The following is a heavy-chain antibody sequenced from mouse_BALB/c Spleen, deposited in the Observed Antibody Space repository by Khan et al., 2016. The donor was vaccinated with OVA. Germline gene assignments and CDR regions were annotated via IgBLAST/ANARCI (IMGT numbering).Heavy chain of an antibody. CDR2: INTNTGEP. D-gene: IGHD2-4*01. V-gene: IGHV9-3*02. J-gene: IGHJ2*01. Sequence: QIQLVQSGPELKKPGETVKISCKASGYTFTNYGMNWVKQAPGKGLKWMGWINTNTGEPTYAEEFKGRFAFSLETSASTAYLQINNLKNEDTATYSCARRGDYDYYFDYWGQGTTLTVSS. CDR3: ARRGDYDYYFDY. CDR1: GYTFTNYG.